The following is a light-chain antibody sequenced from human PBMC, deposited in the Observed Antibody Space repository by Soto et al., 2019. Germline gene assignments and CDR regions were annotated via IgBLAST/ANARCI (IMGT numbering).Light chain of an antibody. CDR3: SSYTSSSTYV. CDR1: SSDIGSYNS. V-gene: IGLV2-14*03. Sequence: QSALTQPASVSGSPGRSVTISCTGTSSDIGSYNSVCWHQQHPGRAPKLMIYDVSSRASGIPDRFSASKSGNTASLTISGLQAGDEADYFCSSYTSSSTYVFGTGTKVTVL. J-gene: IGLJ1*01. CDR2: DVS.